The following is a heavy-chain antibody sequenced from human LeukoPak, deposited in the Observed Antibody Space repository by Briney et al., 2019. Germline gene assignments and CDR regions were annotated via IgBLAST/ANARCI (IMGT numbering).Heavy chain of an antibody. CDR3: ARGESIAVAGHFDY. CDR1: GYTFTNYG. CDR2: ISTYNGNT. V-gene: IGHV1-18*01. Sequence: ASVKVSCKASGYTFTNYGISWVRQAPGQGLEWMGWISTYNGNTNYAQKLQGRVTMTTDTSTSTAYMELRRLRSDDTAVYYCARGESIAVAGHFDYWGQGTLVTVSS. J-gene: IGHJ4*02. D-gene: IGHD6-19*01.